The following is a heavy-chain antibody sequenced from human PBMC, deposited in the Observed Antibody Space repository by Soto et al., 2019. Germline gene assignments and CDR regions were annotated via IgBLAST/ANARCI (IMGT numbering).Heavy chain of an antibody. CDR2: ISSSGYI. J-gene: IGHJ6*02. D-gene: IGHD2-15*01. CDR1: GFNFNSYT. CDR3: ARDCSGGSCYPVMDV. Sequence: ESGGGLVKPGGSLRLSCAASGFNFNSYTINWVRQAPGKRLEWLSSISSSGYIFSTDSVRGRFTISRDNAKNSVYLQINSLRAEDTAVYFYARDCSGGSCYPVMDVWGQGTTVTVSS. V-gene: IGHV3-21*01.